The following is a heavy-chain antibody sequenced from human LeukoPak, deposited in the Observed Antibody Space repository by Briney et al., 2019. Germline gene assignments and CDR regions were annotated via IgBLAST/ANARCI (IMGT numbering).Heavy chain of an antibody. CDR3: ARATAMVFDY. CDR2: IYYSGST. D-gene: IGHD5-18*01. J-gene: IGHJ4*02. CDR1: GGSISSYY. V-gene: IGHV4-59*08. Sequence: PSGTLSLTCTVSGGSISSYYWSWIRQPPGKGLEWIGYIYYSGSTNYNPSLKSRVTISVDTSKNQFSLKLSSVTAADTAVYYCARATAMVFDYWGQGTLVTVSS.